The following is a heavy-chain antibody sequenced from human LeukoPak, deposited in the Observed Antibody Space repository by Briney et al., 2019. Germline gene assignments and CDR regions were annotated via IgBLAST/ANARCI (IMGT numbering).Heavy chain of an antibody. CDR1: GFTFSSYW. Sequence: PGGSLRLSCAASGFTFSSYWMSWVRQAPGKGLEWVANIKQDGSEKYYVDSVKGRFTISRDNAKNSLYLQMNSLRAEDTAVYYCAGDPPRLLWFGELSYGMDVWGQGTTVTVSS. J-gene: IGHJ6*02. D-gene: IGHD3-10*01. CDR3: AGDPPRLLWFGELSYGMDV. V-gene: IGHV3-7*01. CDR2: IKQDGSEK.